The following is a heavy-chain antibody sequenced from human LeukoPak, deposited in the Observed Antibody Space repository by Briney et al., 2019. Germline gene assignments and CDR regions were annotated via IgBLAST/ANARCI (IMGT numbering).Heavy chain of an antibody. D-gene: IGHD2/OR15-2a*01. Sequence: ASVRVSFTASGYTFTIYYMHWVRQAPGQGLEWMGWINPNSGGTNYAQKFQGRVTMTRDTSISTAYMELSRLRSDDTAVYYCASTSTYDAFDIWGQGTIVTVSS. J-gene: IGHJ3*02. CDR2: INPNSGGT. CDR1: GYTFTIYY. V-gene: IGHV1-2*02. CDR3: ASTSTYDAFDI.